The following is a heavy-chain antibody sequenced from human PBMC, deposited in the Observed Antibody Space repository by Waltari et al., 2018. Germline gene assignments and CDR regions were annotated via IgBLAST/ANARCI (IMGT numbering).Heavy chain of an antibody. CDR1: GFTFSDHY. J-gene: IGHJ4*02. V-gene: IGHV3-72*01. D-gene: IGHD1-1*01. Sequence: EVQLVESGGDLVQPGGSLRLSCAASGFTFSDHYMDWVRQAPGKGLEWVGRTRNRANNYTTQYAASVRGRVTISRDDSKSSLYLQMNSLKTDDTAVYYCVRRDNRGYLDHWGQGTLVTVSS. CDR2: TRNRANNYTT. CDR3: VRRDNRGYLDH.